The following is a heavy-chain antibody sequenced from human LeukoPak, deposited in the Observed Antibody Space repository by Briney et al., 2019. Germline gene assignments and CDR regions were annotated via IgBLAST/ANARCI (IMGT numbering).Heavy chain of an antibody. CDR2: IRYDGSNK. J-gene: IGHJ4*02. D-gene: IGHD6-13*01. CDR1: GFTFSSYG. CDR3: ANQGVAAAREDY. V-gene: IGHV3-30*02. Sequence: GGSLRLSCAASGFTFSSYGMHWVRQAPGKGLEWVAFIRYDGSNKYYADSVKGRFTISRDNSKNTLYLQMNSLRAEDTAVYYCANQGVAAAREDYWGQGTPVTVSS.